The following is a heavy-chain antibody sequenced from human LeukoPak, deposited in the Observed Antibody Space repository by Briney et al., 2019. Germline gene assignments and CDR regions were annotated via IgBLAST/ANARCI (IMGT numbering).Heavy chain of an antibody. Sequence: GGSLKLSCAASGFTFSSYSMNWVRQAPGQGLEWVSYISSSSSTIYYADSVKGRFTISRDTAKNSLYLQMNSLRAEDTAVYYCARDPGGDFWSGYYNGIPWGQGTLVTVSS. V-gene: IGHV3-48*01. CDR2: ISSSSSTI. D-gene: IGHD3-3*01. CDR1: GFTFSSYS. CDR3: ARDPGGDFWSGYYNGIP. J-gene: IGHJ5*02.